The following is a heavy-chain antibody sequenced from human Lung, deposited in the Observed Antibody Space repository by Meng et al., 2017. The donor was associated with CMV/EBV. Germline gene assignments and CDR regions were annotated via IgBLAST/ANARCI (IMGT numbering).Heavy chain of an antibody. CDR3: VRYYDRSGHHYFDY. Sequence: LXCSVSAGSISSYGSFWGWIRQPPGKGLEWIGMIYYSGGTHYNPSLKSRVIVSVDTSKKNFSLKLSSVTASDTAVYYCVRYYDRSGHHYFDYWGQGXLVTASS. CDR2: IYYSGGT. V-gene: IGHV4-39*02. CDR1: AGSISSYGSF. D-gene: IGHD3-22*01. J-gene: IGHJ4*02.